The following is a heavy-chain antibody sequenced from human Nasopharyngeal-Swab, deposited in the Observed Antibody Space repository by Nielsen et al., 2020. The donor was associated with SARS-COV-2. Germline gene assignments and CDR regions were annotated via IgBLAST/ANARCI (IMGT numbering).Heavy chain of an antibody. CDR2: INHSGTT. CDR3: ARGHRSISMIVVVIATAHFYFDS. V-gene: IGHV4-34*01. Sequence: SETLSLTCAVYGGFFSGYYWSWIRQPPGKGLEWIGEINHSGTTSYNPSLKSRVTISSDTSKNQFSLKLSSVTAADTAVYYCARGHRSISMIVVVIATAHFYFDSWGRGTLVTVTS. CDR1: GGFFSGYY. D-gene: IGHD3-22*01. J-gene: IGHJ4*02.